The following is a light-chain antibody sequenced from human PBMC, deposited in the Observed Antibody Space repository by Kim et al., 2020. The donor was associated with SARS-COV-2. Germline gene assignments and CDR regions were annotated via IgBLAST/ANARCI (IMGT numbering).Light chain of an antibody. CDR3: QHFNS. CDR1: QSISDW. J-gene: IGKJ4*01. CDR2: RTA. V-gene: IGKV1-5*03. Sequence: STLSASVGDRVTITCRASQSISDWVTWYQQKPGKAPSLLIYRTATLETGVTSRCSGSGSGTEFTITISSLQPDDFATYYCQHFNSFGGGTKVEIK.